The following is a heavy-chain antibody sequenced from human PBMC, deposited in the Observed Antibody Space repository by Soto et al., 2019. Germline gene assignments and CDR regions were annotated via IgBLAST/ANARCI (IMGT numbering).Heavy chain of an antibody. CDR1: GFTFSSYA. V-gene: IGHV3-23*01. D-gene: IGHD5-18*01. Sequence: EVQLLESGGGLVQPGGSLRLSCAASGFTFSSYAMKWVRQAPGKGLEWVSLIGESGTPTYYADSVKGRFTISRDNSGITLLLEMYSLRAEDTAVYYCARYIPGVRYYGMDVWGQGTTVTVSS. J-gene: IGHJ6*02. CDR2: IGESGTPT. CDR3: ARYIPGVRYYGMDV.